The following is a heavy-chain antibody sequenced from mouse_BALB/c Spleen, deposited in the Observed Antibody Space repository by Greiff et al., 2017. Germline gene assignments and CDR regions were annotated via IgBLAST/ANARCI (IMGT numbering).Heavy chain of an antibody. CDR2: IDPANGNT. Sequence: VQLKESGAELVKPGASVKLSCTASGFNIKDTYMHWVKQRPEQGLEWIGRIDPANGNTKYDPKFQGKATITADTSSNTAYMQLSSLTSEDTAVYYCARGITGYFDVWGAGTTVTVSS. V-gene: IGHV14-3*02. CDR3: ARGITGYFDV. D-gene: IGHD1-3*01. CDR1: GFNIKDTY. J-gene: IGHJ1*01.